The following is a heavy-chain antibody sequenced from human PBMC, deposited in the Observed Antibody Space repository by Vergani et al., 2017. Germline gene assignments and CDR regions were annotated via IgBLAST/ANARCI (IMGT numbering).Heavy chain of an antibody. CDR1: GYTFTSYY. V-gene: IGHV1-46*01. J-gene: IGHJ6*03. CDR2: INPSGGST. Sequence: QVQLVQSGAEVKKPGASVKVSCKASGYTFTSYYMHWVRQAPGQGLEWMGIINPSGGSTIYAQKFQGRVTMTRDTSTSTVYMELSSLRSEDTAVYYCASEYYYYYYMDVWGKGTTVTVSS. CDR3: ASEYYYYYYMDV.